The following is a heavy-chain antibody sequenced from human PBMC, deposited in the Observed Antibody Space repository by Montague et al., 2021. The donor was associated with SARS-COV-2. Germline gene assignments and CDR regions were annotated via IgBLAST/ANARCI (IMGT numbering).Heavy chain of an antibody. CDR2: INHSGST. Sequence: SETLSLTCAVYGGSFSGYYWSWICQPPGKWLEWIGEINHSGSTNYNPSLKSRVTISVDTSKNQFSLKLSSVTAADTAVYYCARGVRRPYYYYYGMDVWGQGTTVTVSS. CDR1: GGSFSGYY. CDR3: ARGVRRPYYYYYGMDV. J-gene: IGHJ6*02. V-gene: IGHV4-34*01.